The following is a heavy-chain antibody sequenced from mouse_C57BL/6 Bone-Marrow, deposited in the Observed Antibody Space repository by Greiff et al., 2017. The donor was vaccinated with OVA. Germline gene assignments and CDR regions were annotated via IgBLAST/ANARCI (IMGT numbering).Heavy chain of an antibody. Sequence: EVQLQQSGPELVKPGASVKMSCKASGYTFTDYNMHWVKQSHGKSLEWIGYINPNNGGTSYNQKFKGKATLTVNKSSSTAYMELRSLTSEDSAVYYCARSQGYGSSYGYWGQGTTLTVSS. J-gene: IGHJ2*01. CDR2: INPNNGGT. CDR3: ARSQGYGSSYGY. CDR1: GYTFTDYN. D-gene: IGHD1-1*01. V-gene: IGHV1-22*01.